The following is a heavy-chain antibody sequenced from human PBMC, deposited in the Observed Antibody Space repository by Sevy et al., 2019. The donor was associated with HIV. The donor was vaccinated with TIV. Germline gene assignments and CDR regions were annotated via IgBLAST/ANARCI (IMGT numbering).Heavy chain of an antibody. CDR3: ARERSYEFGGVNRHYYGMDV. V-gene: IGHV1-2*06. CDR1: GHTFTVNY. D-gene: IGHD3-16*01. J-gene: IGHJ6*02. CDR2: INPKSGGT. Sequence: ASVKVSCKASGHTFTVNYIHWVRQAPGQGLEWMGRINPKSGGTHYAQKFQGRVTMTRDTSISQVYMELSSLKTDDTARYYCARERSYEFGGVNRHYYGMDVWGQGTTVTVSS.